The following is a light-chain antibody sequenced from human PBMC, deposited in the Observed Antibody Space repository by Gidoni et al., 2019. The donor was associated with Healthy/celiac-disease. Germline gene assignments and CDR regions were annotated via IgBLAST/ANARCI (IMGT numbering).Light chain of an antibody. J-gene: IGLJ3*02. Sequence: QSALTQPASVSGSPAQSITISCTGTSSDVGGYNYVSWYQQHPGKAPKLMIYDVSNRPSGVSNRFSGSKSGNTASLTISGLQAEDEADYYCSSYTSSSTLDVFGGGTKLTVL. CDR3: SSYTSSSTLDV. V-gene: IGLV2-14*01. CDR1: SSDVGGYNY. CDR2: DVS.